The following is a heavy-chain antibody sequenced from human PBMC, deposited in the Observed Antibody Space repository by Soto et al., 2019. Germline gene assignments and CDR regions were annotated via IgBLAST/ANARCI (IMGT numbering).Heavy chain of an antibody. CDR3: ARDQGGSIAVAGREDAFDI. Sequence: QVQLVQSGAEVKKPGDSVKVSCKASGYTFTSYGISWVRQAPGQGLEWMGWISAYNGNTNYAQKLQGRVTMTTDTSTSTAYMELRSLRSDDTAVYYCARDQGGSIAVAGREDAFDIWGQGTMVTVSS. V-gene: IGHV1-18*01. CDR2: ISAYNGNT. CDR1: GYTFTSYG. J-gene: IGHJ3*02. D-gene: IGHD6-19*01.